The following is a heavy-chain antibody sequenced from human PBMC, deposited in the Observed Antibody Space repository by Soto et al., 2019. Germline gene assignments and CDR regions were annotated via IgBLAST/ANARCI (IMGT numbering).Heavy chain of an antibody. CDR2: IYYSGTT. CDR3: AGYWRGGSCYSGGVDY. Sequence: QLQLQESGPGLVKPSETLSLTCTVSGGSISSTTYYWGWIRQPPGKGLEWIGSIYYSGTTYYNPSLKSLATMSVDTSKDQFSLKLTSVTAADSALYYCAGYWRGGSCYSGGVDYWGQGTLVTVSS. D-gene: IGHD2-15*01. CDR1: GGSISSTTYY. V-gene: IGHV4-39*01. J-gene: IGHJ4*02.